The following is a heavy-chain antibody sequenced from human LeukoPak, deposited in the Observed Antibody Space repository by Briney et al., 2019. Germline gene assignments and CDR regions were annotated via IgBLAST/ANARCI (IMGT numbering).Heavy chain of an antibody. D-gene: IGHD6-13*01. Sequence: GGSLSLSCAASGFTFSIYAMSWVREAPGKGGEGVSGISGNSRSTYYSDSVNILFTISRDHSKHTLYLQKSSLGAEDTAAYYCAKDTLIMAAAGSYSYYWGQGTLVIVSS. CDR1: GFTFSIYA. J-gene: IGHJ4*02. CDR2: ISGNSRST. CDR3: AKDTLIMAAAGSYSYY. V-gene: IGHV3-23*01.